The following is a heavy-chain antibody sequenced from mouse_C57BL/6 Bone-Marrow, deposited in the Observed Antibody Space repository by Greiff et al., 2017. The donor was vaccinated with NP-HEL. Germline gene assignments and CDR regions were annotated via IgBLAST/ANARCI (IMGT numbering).Heavy chain of an antibody. V-gene: IGHV2-9-1*01. CDR2: IWTGVGT. CDR1: GFSLTTSA. Sequence: VHLNESGPGLLASSQSLSITCSFSGFSLTTSAISVVRLPPGKGPEWPGVIWTGVGTNYNSALKTRLRISKDNSKSQVFLKMNSLQTDDTARYYCARKDYYGSSSWFAYWGQGTLVTVSA. D-gene: IGHD1-1*01. J-gene: IGHJ3*01. CDR3: ARKDYYGSSSWFAY.